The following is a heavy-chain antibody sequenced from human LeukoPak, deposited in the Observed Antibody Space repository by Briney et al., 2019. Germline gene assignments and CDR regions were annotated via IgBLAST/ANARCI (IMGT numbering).Heavy chain of an antibody. CDR2: IIPIFGTA. Sequence: SVKVSCKASGGTFSSYAISWVRQAPGQGLEWMGGIIPIFGTANYAQKFQGRVTITADESTSTAYMELRSLRSDDTAVYYRAREYCSSTRCYSGDYWGQGTLVTVSS. CDR3: AREYCSSTRCYSGDY. CDR1: GGTFSSYA. D-gene: IGHD2-2*02. J-gene: IGHJ4*02. V-gene: IGHV1-69*13.